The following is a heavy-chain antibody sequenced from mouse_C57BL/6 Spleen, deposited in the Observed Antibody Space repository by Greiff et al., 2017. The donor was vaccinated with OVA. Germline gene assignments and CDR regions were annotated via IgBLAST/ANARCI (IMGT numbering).Heavy chain of an antibody. V-gene: IGHV14-2*01. Sequence: VQLKESGAELVKPGASVKLSCTASGFNIKDYYMHWVKQRTEQGLEWIGRIDPEDGETKYAPKFQGKATITADTSSNTAYLQLSSLTSEDTAVYYCARRTTVIDYAMDYWGQGTSVTVSS. CDR1: GFNIKDYY. CDR2: IDPEDGET. CDR3: ARRTTVIDYAMDY. J-gene: IGHJ4*01. D-gene: IGHD1-1*01.